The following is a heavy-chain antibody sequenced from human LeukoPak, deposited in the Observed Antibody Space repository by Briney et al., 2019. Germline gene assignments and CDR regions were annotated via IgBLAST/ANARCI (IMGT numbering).Heavy chain of an antibody. J-gene: IGHJ3*02. CDR2: ISYDGSKK. Sequence: PGRSLRLSCAASGFTFSSYGMHWVRQAPGKGLEWVVVISYDGSKKYYADSVKGRFRISRDNSKNTLYLEMNSLRAEDTAVYYCAKGRIAVVGDAFDIWGQGTMVTVSS. CDR3: AKGRIAVVGDAFDI. V-gene: IGHV3-30*18. D-gene: IGHD6-19*01. CDR1: GFTFSSYG.